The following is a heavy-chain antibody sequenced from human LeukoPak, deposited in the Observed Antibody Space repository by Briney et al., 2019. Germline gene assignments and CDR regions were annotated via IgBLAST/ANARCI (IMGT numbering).Heavy chain of an antibody. D-gene: IGHD4-11*01. Sequence: ASVRVSCKASGYTFTGYHIYWVRQAPGQRLEWMGWIHHNNGATHPSPKFQGRVTMTRDTSISTADLEVSGLRSDDAAVYYCARGGTEDSNRLLDDWGQGTPVTVAS. CDR2: IHHNNGAT. J-gene: IGHJ4*02. CDR3: ARGGTEDSNRLLDD. CDR1: GYTFTGYH. V-gene: IGHV1-2*02.